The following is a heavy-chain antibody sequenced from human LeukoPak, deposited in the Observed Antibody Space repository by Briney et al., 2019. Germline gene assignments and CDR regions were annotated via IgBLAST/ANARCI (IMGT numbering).Heavy chain of an antibody. V-gene: IGHV1-18*01. J-gene: IGHJ4*02. CDR1: GHTFTSYG. CDR3: ARNFYIGGSSSFDY. CDR2: ISAYNGNT. D-gene: IGHD6-13*01. Sequence: ASVKVSCKASGHTFTSYGISWVRQAPGQGLEWMGWISAYNGNTNYAQKLQGRVTITADESTSTAYMELSSLRSEDTAVYYCARNFYIGGSSSFDYWGQGTLVTVSS.